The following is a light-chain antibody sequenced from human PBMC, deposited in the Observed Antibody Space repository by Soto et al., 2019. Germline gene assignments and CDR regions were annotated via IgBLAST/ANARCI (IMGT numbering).Light chain of an antibody. CDR1: QSINNY. CDR2: GAS. V-gene: IGKV3-15*01. CDR3: QQYNNWLSIT. Sequence: MTQSASSLSASVGDRVTITCRASQSINNYLSWYQQKPGQAPRLLIYGASTRATGIPARFSGSGSGTEFTLTISSLQSEDFAVYYCQQYNNWLSITFGQGTRLEIK. J-gene: IGKJ5*01.